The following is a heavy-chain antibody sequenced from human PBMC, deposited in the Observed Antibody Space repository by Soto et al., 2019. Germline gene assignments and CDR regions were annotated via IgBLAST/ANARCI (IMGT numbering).Heavy chain of an antibody. CDR1: GFIFSDSN. Sequence: GSLRLSCGASGFIFSDSNMNWVRQTPGKGLEWIAHISSSGISVFYADSVKGRFTISRDNAKNSLNLQMNSLRDEDTAVYYCAISGGYRIDSWGQGTLVTVSS. D-gene: IGHD1-26*01. CDR2: ISSSGISV. V-gene: IGHV3-48*02. J-gene: IGHJ4*02. CDR3: AISGGYRIDS.